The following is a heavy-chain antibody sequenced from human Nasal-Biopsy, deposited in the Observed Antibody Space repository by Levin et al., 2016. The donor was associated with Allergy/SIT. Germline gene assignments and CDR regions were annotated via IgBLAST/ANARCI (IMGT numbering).Heavy chain of an antibody. Sequence: PGSSLKISCAASGFTFNSYGMHWVRQAPGKGLEWVAVISYDGTNTYYADSVKGRVTISRDNSKNTLSLQMNSLRGEDTAVYYCAKGGVVRRMNDVPFDYWGQGTLVTVSS. D-gene: IGHD3-3*01. CDR3: AKGGVVRRMNDVPFDY. J-gene: IGHJ4*02. CDR2: ISYDGTNT. CDR1: GFTFNSYG. V-gene: IGHV3-30*18.